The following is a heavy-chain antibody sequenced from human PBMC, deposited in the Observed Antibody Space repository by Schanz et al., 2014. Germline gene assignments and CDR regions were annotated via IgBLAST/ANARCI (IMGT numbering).Heavy chain of an antibody. V-gene: IGHV1-2*02. CDR2: INPNSGET. CDR3: ARARYTGYDCSGY. D-gene: IGHD5-12*01. J-gene: IGHJ4*02. Sequence: QVQLVQSGPAVKKPGASMKVSCLASGYSFTEYFLHWVRQAPGQGLEWMGWINPNSGETNYEQKFKGGVTLTSESSISTAFMELSGLTSDDTATYFCARARYTGYDCSGYWGQGTLLIVSS. CDR1: GYSFTEYF.